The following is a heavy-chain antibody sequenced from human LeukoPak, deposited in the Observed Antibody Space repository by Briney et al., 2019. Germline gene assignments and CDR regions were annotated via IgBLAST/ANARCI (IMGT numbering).Heavy chain of an antibody. D-gene: IGHD3-22*01. CDR2: ISAYNGNT. CDR3: ARDGPLIVVVILGDAFDI. CDR1: GYTFTSYG. V-gene: IGHV1-18*01. Sequence: GASVKVSCKASGYTFTSYGISWVRQAPGQGLEWMGWISAYNGNTNYAQKLQGRVTMTTDTSTSTAYMELRSLRSDDTAVYYCARDGPLIVVVILGDAFDIWGQGTMVTVSS. J-gene: IGHJ3*02.